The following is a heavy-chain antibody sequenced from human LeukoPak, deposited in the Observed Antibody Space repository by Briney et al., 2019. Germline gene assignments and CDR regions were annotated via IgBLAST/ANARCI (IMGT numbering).Heavy chain of an antibody. D-gene: IGHD3-3*01. V-gene: IGHV3-21*01. Sequence: PGGSLRLSCAASGFTFSSYSMNWVRQAPGKGLEWVSSISSSSSYIYYADSVKGRFTISRDNAKNSLYLQMNSLRAEDTAVYYYASHKEYDFWSGHTPNYYMDVWGKGTTVTVSS. CDR1: GFTFSSYS. CDR2: ISSSSSYI. CDR3: ASHKEYDFWSGHTPNYYMDV. J-gene: IGHJ6*03.